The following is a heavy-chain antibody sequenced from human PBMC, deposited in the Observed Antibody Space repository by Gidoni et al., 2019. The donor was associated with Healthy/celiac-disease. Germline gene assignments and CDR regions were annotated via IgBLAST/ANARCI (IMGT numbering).Heavy chain of an antibody. CDR1: GFTFSSYS. J-gene: IGHJ6*02. Sequence: EVQLVESGGGLVKPGGSLRLSCAASGFTFSSYSMNWVRQAPGKGLDLVLSIISSSSYIYYADSGKGRFTISRDNAKNSLYLQMNSLRAEDTAVYYCASLVAGVVIERGYGMDVWGQGTTVTVSS. V-gene: IGHV3-21*06. D-gene: IGHD3-3*01. CDR2: IISSSSYI. CDR3: ASLVAGVVIERGYGMDV.